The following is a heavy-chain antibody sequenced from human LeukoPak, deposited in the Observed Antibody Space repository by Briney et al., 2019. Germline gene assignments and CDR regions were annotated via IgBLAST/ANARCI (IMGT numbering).Heavy chain of an antibody. CDR3: ARHGTMVRGSFDY. V-gene: IGHV4-59*08. CDR1: GGSISSYY. CDR2: IYYSGST. D-gene: IGHD3-10*01. J-gene: IGHJ4*02. Sequence: SETLSLTCTVSGGSISSYYWSWLRQPPGKGLEWIGYIYYSGSTNYNPSLKSRVTISVDTSKNQFSLKLSSVTAADTAVYYCARHGTMVRGSFDYWGQGTLVTVSS.